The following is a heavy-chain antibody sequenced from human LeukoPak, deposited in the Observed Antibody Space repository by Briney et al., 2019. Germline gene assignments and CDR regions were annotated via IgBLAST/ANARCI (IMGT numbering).Heavy chain of an antibody. Sequence: SVKVSCKASGGTFSSYAISWVRQAPGQGLEWMGGIIPIFGTANYAQKFQGRVTITADESTSTAYMELSRLRSDDTAVYYCARTVNDFWSGYSTHYFDYWGQGTLVTVSS. CDR3: ARTVNDFWSGYSTHYFDY. D-gene: IGHD3-3*01. CDR2: IIPIFGTA. J-gene: IGHJ4*02. V-gene: IGHV1-69*13. CDR1: GGTFSSYA.